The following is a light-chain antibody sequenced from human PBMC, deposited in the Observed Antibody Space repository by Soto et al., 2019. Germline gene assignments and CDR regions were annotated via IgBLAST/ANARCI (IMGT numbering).Light chain of an antibody. V-gene: IGLV2-8*01. CDR2: DVN. CDR1: ASDIGGYTF. CDR3: SAHGGTNPYI. Sequence: QSVLTQPPSASGSPGQSVAISCTGTASDIGGYTFVSWYQQHQGKAPKLLIYDVNKRPSGVPDRFSGSKSGNTASLTVAVLQAEDEADYYCSAHGGTNPYIFGTGTKLTVL. J-gene: IGLJ1*01.